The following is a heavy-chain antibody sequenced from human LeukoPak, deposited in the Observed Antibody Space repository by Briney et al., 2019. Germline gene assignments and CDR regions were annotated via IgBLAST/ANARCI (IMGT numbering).Heavy chain of an antibody. Sequence: SETLSLTCTVSGGSISSSSYYWGWIRQPPGKGLEWIGSIYYSGSTYYNPSLKSRVTISVDTSKNQFSLKLSSVTAADTAVYYCARHRPGIAAAGYWYFDLWGRGTLVTVSS. CDR3: ARHRPGIAAAGYWYFDL. CDR2: IYYSGST. V-gene: IGHV4-39*01. J-gene: IGHJ2*01. CDR1: GGSISSSSYY. D-gene: IGHD6-13*01.